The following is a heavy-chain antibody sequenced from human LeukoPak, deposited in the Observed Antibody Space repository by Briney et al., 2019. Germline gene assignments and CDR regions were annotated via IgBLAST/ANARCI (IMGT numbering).Heavy chain of an antibody. CDR2: IWHEGSNE. CDR3: VRDLDSYDFWSGYWPDALDT. D-gene: IGHD3-3*01. Sequence: PGGSLRLSCAASGFTFSNYGMHWVRQAPGKGLEWGAVIWHEGSNEYYVDSVRGRFIISRDNSRNTLYLQMNSLRAEDTAVYYCVRDLDSYDFWSGYWPDALDTWGQGTMVSVSS. V-gene: IGHV3-33*01. CDR1: GFTFSNYG. J-gene: IGHJ3*02.